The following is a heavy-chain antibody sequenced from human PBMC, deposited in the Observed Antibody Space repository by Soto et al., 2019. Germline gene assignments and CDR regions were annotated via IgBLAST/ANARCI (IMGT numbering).Heavy chain of an antibody. CDR1: GVSITSGAYY. D-gene: IGHD4-17*01. V-gene: IGHV4-31*03. CDR2: IYYNGNT. CDR3: ARARLRAVYAFDF. Sequence: SETLSLTCTLSGVSITSGAYYWTWVRQHPGKGLEWIGYIYYNGNTYFSPSLKSRLTISIDTSKDQFSLKLSSVTAADTAMYYCARARLRAVYAFDFWGQGTMVTVSS. J-gene: IGHJ3*01.